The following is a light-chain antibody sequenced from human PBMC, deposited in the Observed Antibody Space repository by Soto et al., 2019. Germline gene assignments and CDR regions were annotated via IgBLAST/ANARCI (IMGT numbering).Light chain of an antibody. Sequence: EIVMTQSPATLSVSPGERATLSCRASQYVSNNLAWYQQKPGQAPRLLIYGASTRATGIPARFSGSGSGTYFTLTISSLQSEDFAVYYCQQYNNWPPLTFGGGTKVEIK. CDR2: GAS. J-gene: IGKJ4*01. V-gene: IGKV3-15*01. CDR1: QYVSNN. CDR3: QQYNNWPPLT.